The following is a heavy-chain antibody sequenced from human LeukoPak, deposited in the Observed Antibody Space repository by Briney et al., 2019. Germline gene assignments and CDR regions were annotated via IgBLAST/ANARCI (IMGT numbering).Heavy chain of an antibody. CDR3: AKVSSSGSYPDAFDI. CDR2: ISGSGGST. CDR1: GLTFSSYA. D-gene: IGHD1-26*01. J-gene: IGHJ3*02. V-gene: IGHV3-23*01. Sequence: GGSLRLSCAASGLTFSSYAMSWVRQAPGKGLEWVSAISGSGGSTYYADSVKGRFTISRDNSKNTLYLQMNSLRAEDTAVYYCAKVSSSGSYPDAFDIWGQGTMVTVSS.